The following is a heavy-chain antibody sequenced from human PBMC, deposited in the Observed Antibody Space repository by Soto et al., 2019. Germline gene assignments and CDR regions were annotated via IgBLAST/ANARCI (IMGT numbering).Heavy chain of an antibody. CDR2: ISGNNGAT. J-gene: IGHJ5*01. Sequence: ASVKVSCNASGYTFTDYGISWVRQAPGKGLEWMGWISGNNGATNYAQKFQGRVTMTLDTSTSTAYMELRSLRTDDTAVYYCARDQKYLRLSVNLFAFWGKGTRITVSS. CDR1: GYTFTDYG. CDR3: ARDQKYLRLSVNLFAF. V-gene: IGHV1-18*04. D-gene: IGHD3-3*01.